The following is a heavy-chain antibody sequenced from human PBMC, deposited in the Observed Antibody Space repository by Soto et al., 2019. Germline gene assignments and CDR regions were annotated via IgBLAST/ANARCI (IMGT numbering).Heavy chain of an antibody. V-gene: IGHV3-33*01. CDR1: GFTFSSYG. CDR3: VRAAGYSGNDYVYYYGMDV. CDR2: VWYDGGNK. Sequence: QVQLVESGGGVVQPGRSLRLSCAASGFTFSSYGMHWVRQAPGKGLEWVALVWYDGGNKYYADSVKGRFTISRDNSKNPLYLEMNSLRDEDTAVYYCVRAAGYSGNDYVYYYGMDVCGQGTTVTVSS. J-gene: IGHJ6*02. D-gene: IGHD5-12*01.